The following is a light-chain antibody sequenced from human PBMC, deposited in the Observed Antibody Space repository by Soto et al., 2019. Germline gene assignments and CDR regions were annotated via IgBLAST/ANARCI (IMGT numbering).Light chain of an antibody. CDR1: QTIFYSSNRKDY. CDR3: QQYSTSPWP. Sequence: DIVMTQSPDSLAVSLGERATINCRSSQTIFYSSNRKDYLAWYQQKPGQPPRVLIYWASTRESGVPDRFSGSGSGSDFTLTLSNLQAEDVAVYYCQQYSTSPWPFGQGTKVEIK. CDR2: WAS. V-gene: IGKV4-1*01. J-gene: IGKJ1*01.